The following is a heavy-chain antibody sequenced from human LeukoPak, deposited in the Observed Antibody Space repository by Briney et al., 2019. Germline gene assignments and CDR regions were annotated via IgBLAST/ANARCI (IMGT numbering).Heavy chain of an antibody. D-gene: IGHD2-2*01. CDR2: INPNSGGT. CDR3: ARNIVVVPAAIYSRYHYYGMDV. Sequence: ASVKVSCKASGHTFTGYYMHWVRQAPGQGLEWMGWINPNSGGTNYAQKFQGRVAMTRDTSISTAYMELSRLRSDDTAVYYCARNIVVVPAAIYSRYHYYGMDVWGQGTTVTVSS. J-gene: IGHJ6*02. CDR1: GHTFTGYY. V-gene: IGHV1-2*02.